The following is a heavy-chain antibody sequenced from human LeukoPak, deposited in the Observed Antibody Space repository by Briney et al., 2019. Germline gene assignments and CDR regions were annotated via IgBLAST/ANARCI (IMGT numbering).Heavy chain of an antibody. CDR1: GGSISTFY. J-gene: IGHJ3*02. D-gene: IGHD3-10*02. CDR3: ARVQSADYDRAFNI. Sequence: PSETLSLTCTVSGGSISTFYWSWIRQPPGKGLEWIGYIYYTGNTNYNPSLKSRVTISLDTPNNQFSPKLNSVTAADTAVYFCARVQSADYDRAFNIWGQGTMVTVSS. CDR2: IYYTGNT. V-gene: IGHV4-59*01.